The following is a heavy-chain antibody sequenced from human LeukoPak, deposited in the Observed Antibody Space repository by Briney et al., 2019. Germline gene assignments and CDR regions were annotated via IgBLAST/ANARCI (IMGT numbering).Heavy chain of an antibody. V-gene: IGHV3-7*01. J-gene: IGHJ4*02. CDR3: ARDDYYGSGSYYVY. D-gene: IGHD3-10*01. CDR1: GFTFSSYW. CDR2: IKQDGSEK. Sequence: PGGSLRLSCAASGFTFSSYWMSWVRQAPGKGLEWVANIKQDGSEKYYVDSVKGRFTISRDNAKNSLYLQMNSLRAEDTAAYYCARDDYYGSGSYYVYWGQGTLVTVSS.